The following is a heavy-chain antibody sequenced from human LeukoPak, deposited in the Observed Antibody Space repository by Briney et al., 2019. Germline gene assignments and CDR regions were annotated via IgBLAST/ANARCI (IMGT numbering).Heavy chain of an antibody. Sequence: PSETLSLTCTVSGGSISSGGYYWSWIRQPPGKGLEWIGYIYYSGSTNYNPSLKSRVTMSVDTSKNQFSLKLSSVTAADTAVYYCAGHDSSGTYFQHWGQGTLVTVSS. CDR1: GGSISSGGYY. CDR2: IYYSGST. J-gene: IGHJ1*01. D-gene: IGHD3-22*01. CDR3: AGHDSSGTYFQH. V-gene: IGHV4-61*08.